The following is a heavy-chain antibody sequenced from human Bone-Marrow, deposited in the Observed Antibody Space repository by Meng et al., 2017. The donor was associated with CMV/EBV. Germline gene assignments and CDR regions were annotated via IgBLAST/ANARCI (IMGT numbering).Heavy chain of an antibody. CDR1: GYTFTDYY. CDR3: ARQNVGSGYNWFDP. Sequence: ASVKVSCKASGYTFTDYYLHWVRQAPGQGLEWMGRINPNSDGTNYAQKFQGRVTLTRDTSISTAYMDLSGVTSDDTAMYYCARQNVGSGYNWFDPWGQGTTVTVSS. D-gene: IGHD3-3*01. CDR2: INPNSDGT. V-gene: IGHV1-2*02. J-gene: IGHJ5*01.